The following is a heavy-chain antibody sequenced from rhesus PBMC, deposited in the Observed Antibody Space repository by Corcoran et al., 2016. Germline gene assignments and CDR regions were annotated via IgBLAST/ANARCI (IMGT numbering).Heavy chain of an antibody. CDR3: ARQEVVVTKGFDL. CDR1: VCSFSSYC. V-gene: IGHV4-80*01. Sequence: QAQLQASGPGLVKPSETLSLTCAVSVCSFSSYCWCLIRQPPGMGLEWIGEINGNSGTTSYNPSLESRVTISKDASKDHVSLNLKSVTAADTAVYYCARQEVVVTKGFDLWSQGILVTVSS. J-gene: IGHJ4*01. CDR2: INGNSGTT. D-gene: IGHD3-16*01.